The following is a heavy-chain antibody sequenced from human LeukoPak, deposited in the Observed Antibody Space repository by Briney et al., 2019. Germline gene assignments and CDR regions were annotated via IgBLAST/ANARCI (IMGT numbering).Heavy chain of an antibody. J-gene: IGHJ4*02. CDR2: ISGSGGST. Sequence: GGSLRLSCAASGFTFSSYAMSWVRQAPGKGLEWVSAISGSGGSTYYADSVKGRFTISRDNSKNTLYLQMNSLRAEDTAVYYCAKSPTTYYYDSSGYYFYYWGQGTLVTVSS. D-gene: IGHD3-22*01. CDR3: AKSPTTYYYDSSGYYFYY. CDR1: GFTFSSYA. V-gene: IGHV3-23*01.